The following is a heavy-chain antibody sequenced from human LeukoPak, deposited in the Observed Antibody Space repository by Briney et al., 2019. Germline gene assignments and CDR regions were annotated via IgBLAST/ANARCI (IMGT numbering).Heavy chain of an antibody. V-gene: IGHV3-30*04. D-gene: IGHD1-26*01. Sequence: GGSLRLSCAASGFTFSSYAMHWVRQAPGKGLEWAAVISYDGSNKYYADSVKGRFTISRDNSKNTLYLQMNSLRAEDTAVYYCAREWSGSYLDYWGQGTLVTVSS. CDR2: ISYDGSNK. J-gene: IGHJ4*02. CDR3: AREWSGSYLDY. CDR1: GFTFSSYA.